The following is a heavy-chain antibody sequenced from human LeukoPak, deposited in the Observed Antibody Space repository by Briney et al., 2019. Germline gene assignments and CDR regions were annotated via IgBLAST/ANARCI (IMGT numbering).Heavy chain of an antibody. Sequence: SETLSLTCTVSGDSISSYYWTWIRQPAGKGLEWIGRVYTSGSTNYNPSLKGRVTMSADTSKNQFSLQLSSVTAADTAVYYCARVVGASGNWNYYYYYVDVWGKGTTVTVSS. CDR3: ARVVGASGNWNYYYYYVDV. CDR2: VYTSGST. V-gene: IGHV4-4*07. J-gene: IGHJ6*03. D-gene: IGHD1-1*01. CDR1: GDSISSYY.